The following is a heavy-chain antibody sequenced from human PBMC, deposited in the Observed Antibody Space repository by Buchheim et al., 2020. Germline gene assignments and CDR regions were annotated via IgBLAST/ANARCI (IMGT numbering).Heavy chain of an antibody. CDR2: IYYSGST. CDR1: GGSISSSSHY. J-gene: IGHJ4*02. D-gene: IGHD3-10*01. Sequence: QVQLQQWGAGLLKPSETLSLTCTVSGGSISSSSHYWGWIRQPPGKGLEWIGSIYYSGSTYYNPPLKSRVTISVDTSKNQFSLRLSSVTAADTAVYSCARQGPGPKDFDYWGQGTL. CDR3: ARQGPGPKDFDY. V-gene: IGHV4-39*01.